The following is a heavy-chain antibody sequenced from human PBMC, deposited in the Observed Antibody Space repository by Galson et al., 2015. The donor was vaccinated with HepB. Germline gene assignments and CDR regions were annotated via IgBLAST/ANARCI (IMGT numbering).Heavy chain of an antibody. V-gene: IGHV3-30-3*01. J-gene: IGHJ5*02. Sequence: SLRLSCAASGFTFSSYAMHWVRQAPGKGLEWVAVISYDGSNKYYADSVKGRFTISRDNSKNTLYLQMNSLRAEDTAVYYCARGDYDFWSGYPPKYNWFDPWGQGTLVTVSS. CDR3: ARGDYDFWSGYPPKYNWFDP. D-gene: IGHD3-3*01. CDR1: GFTFSSYA. CDR2: ISYDGSNK.